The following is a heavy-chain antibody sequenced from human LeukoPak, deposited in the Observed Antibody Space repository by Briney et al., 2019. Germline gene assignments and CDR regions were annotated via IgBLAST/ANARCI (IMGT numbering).Heavy chain of an antibody. CDR1: GFTFNSYS. CDR2: IYSDGST. J-gene: IGHJ4*02. Sequence: GGSLRLSCAASGFTFNSYSMNWVRQAPGKGLEWVSVIYSDGSTHYADSVKGRFAISRDNSKNTLYLQMNSLRAEDTAVYYCARVWELSFDYWGQGSLVTVSS. V-gene: IGHV3-66*01. CDR3: ARVWELSFDY. D-gene: IGHD3-16*02.